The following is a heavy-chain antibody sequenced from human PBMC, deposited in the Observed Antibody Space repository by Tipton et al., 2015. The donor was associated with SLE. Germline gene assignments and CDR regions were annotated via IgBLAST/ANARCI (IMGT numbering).Heavy chain of an antibody. CDR3: AKGGHSSDWFNAFHI. D-gene: IGHD6-19*01. CDR1: GFTFSTYA. V-gene: IGHV3-23*01. CDR2: ISDSGGTT. Sequence: GSLRLSCAASGFTFSTYAMNWVRQAPGKGLEWVSIISDSGGTTYYADSVKGRFTISRDNSKNTLSLQMNSLRAEDTALYFCAKGGHSSDWFNAFHIWGQGTMVTVSS. J-gene: IGHJ3*02.